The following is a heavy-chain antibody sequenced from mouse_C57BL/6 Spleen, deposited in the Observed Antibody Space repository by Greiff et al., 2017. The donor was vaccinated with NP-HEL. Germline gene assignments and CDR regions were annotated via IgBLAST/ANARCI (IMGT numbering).Heavy chain of an antibody. CDR2: INPGSGGT. J-gene: IGHJ3*01. CDR1: GYAFTNYL. CDR3: ARSDYGSSYEGFAY. V-gene: IGHV1-54*01. Sequence: QVQLKESGAELVRPGTSVKVSCKASGYAFTNYLIEWVKQRPGQGLEWIGVINPGSGGTNYNEKFKGKATLTADKSSSTAYMQLSSLTSEDSAVYFCARSDYGSSYEGFAYWGQGTLVTVSA. D-gene: IGHD1-1*01.